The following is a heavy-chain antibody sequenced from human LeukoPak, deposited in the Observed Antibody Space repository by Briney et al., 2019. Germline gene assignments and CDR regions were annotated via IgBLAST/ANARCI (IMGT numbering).Heavy chain of an antibody. CDR3: AKAIPYYDSSGYFGVYFDY. CDR2: VSGGGGRT. Sequence: GGSLRLSCAASGYTFSSYVMSWVRQAPGKGLEWVSAVSGGGGRTHYADSVKGRITISRDNSKNTLYLQMYSLRADDTAVYWCAKAIPYYDSSGYFGVYFDYWGQGTLVTVSS. CDR1: GYTFSSYV. V-gene: IGHV3-23*01. J-gene: IGHJ4*02. D-gene: IGHD3-22*01.